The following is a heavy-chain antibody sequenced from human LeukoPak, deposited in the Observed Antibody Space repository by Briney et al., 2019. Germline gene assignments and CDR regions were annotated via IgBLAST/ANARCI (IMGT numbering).Heavy chain of an antibody. CDR1: GGSFSGYY. CDR2: INHSGST. J-gene: IGHJ3*02. D-gene: IGHD1-1*01. V-gene: IGHV4-34*01. Sequence: SETLSLTCAVYGGSFSGYYWSWIRQPPGKGLEWIGEINHSGSTNYNPSLKSRVTISVDTSKNQFSLKLSSVTAADTAVYYCARGREMERRGNDAFDIWGQGTMVTVSS. CDR3: ARGREMERRGNDAFDI.